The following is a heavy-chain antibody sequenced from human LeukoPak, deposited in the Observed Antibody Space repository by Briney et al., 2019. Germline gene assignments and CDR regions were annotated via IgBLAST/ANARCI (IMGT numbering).Heavy chain of an antibody. CDR3: AKKRYQLLSHFDY. D-gene: IGHD2-2*01. J-gene: IGHJ4*02. CDR2: ISGSGGST. V-gene: IGHV3-23*01. CDR1: GFTFSSYA. Sequence: PGGSLRPSCAASGFTFSSYAMSWVRQAPGKGLEWVSAISGSGGSTYYADSVKGRFTISRDNSKNTLYLQMNSLRAEDTAVYYCAKKRYQLLSHFDYWGQGTLVTVSS.